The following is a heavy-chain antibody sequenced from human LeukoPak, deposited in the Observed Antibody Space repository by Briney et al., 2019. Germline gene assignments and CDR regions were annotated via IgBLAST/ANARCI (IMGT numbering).Heavy chain of an antibody. CDR2: IKQDGSEK. CDR3: ARERRGYYDFWSGYSNWFDP. V-gene: IGHV3-7*01. Sequence: GGSVSLSCAASGFTFSSYWMSWVRQAPGKGLEWVANIKQDGSEKYYVDSVKGRFTISRDNAKNSLYLQMNSLRAEDTAVYYCARERRGYYDFWSGYSNWFDPWGQGTLVTVSS. J-gene: IGHJ5*02. D-gene: IGHD3-3*01. CDR1: GFTFSSYW.